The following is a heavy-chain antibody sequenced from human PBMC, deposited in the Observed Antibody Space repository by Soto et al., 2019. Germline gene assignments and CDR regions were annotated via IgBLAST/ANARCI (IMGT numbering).Heavy chain of an antibody. CDR2: IYYSGST. CDR3: ARVFWGYDYVWGSYRKDYGMDV. Sequence: QVQLQESGPGLVKPSQTLSLTCNVSGGSISSGGYYWSWIRQHPGKGLEWIGYIYYSGSTYYNPSLKSRVTISVDTSKNQFSLKLSSVTAADTAVYYCARVFWGYDYVWGSYRKDYGMDVWGQGTTVTVSS. D-gene: IGHD3-16*02. J-gene: IGHJ6*02. V-gene: IGHV4-31*03. CDR1: GGSISSGGYY.